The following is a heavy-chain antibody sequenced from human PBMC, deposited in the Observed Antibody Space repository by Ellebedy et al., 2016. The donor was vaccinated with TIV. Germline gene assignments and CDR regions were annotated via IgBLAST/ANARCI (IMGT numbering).Heavy chain of an antibody. J-gene: IGHJ3*02. V-gene: IGHV1-69*13. CDR3: GLWGQFDAFDI. D-gene: IGHD3-10*01. Sequence: SVKVSCXASGGTFSSYAISWVRQAPGQGLEWMGGIIPIFGTANYAQKFQGRVTITADESTSTAYMELSSLRSEDTAVYYCGLWGQFDAFDIWGQGTMVTVSS. CDR2: IIPIFGTA. CDR1: GGTFSSYA.